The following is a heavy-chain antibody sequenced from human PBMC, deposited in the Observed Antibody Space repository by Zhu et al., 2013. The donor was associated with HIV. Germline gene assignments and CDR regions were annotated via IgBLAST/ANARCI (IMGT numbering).Heavy chain of an antibody. CDR1: GGSFSTTT. J-gene: IGHJ4*02. Sequence: QVHLVQSGAEVKKPGSSVKVSCKASGGSFSTTTISWVRQAPGQGLEWMGEIIPILDIAKSAQKFQDRVTITADESTSTAYMELSSLRSEDTAVYYCARDCTGPGDYWGQGTLVTVSS. D-gene: IGHD2-8*02. V-gene: IGHV1-69*01. CDR3: ARDCTGPGDY. CDR2: IIPILDIA.